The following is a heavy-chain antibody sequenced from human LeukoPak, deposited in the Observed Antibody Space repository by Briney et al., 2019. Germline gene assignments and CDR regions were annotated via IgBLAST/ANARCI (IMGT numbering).Heavy chain of an antibody. CDR3: AKASHYTYYFDY. CDR2: ISGSGGST. J-gene: IGHJ4*02. Sequence: GGSLRLSCAASGFTFSSYAMSWVRQAPGKGLEWLSAISGSGGSTYYADSVKGRFTISRDNSKNTLYLQMNSLRAEDTAVYYCAKASHYTYYFDYWGQGTLVTVSS. V-gene: IGHV3-23*01. CDR1: GFTFSSYA. D-gene: IGHD3-3*01.